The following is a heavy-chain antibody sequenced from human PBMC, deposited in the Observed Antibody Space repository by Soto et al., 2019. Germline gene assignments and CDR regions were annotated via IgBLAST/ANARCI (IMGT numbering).Heavy chain of an antibody. V-gene: IGHV4-59*08. CDR2: IYYXGST. CDR1: GGYIRSYY. Sequence: SXTPSLTCTVSGGYIRSYYWRWIRQPPGKGLEWIGYIYYXGSTKYKTSIKXXITINTDXXNNKVSLQLNSVTHDETAVYYCVRLIGNRWLDSWGQGTLVTV. CDR3: VRLIGNRWLDS. J-gene: IGHJ5*01.